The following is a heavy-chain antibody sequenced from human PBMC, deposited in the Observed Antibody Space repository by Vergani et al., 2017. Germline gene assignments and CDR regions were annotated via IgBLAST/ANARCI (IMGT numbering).Heavy chain of an antibody. CDR1: GGSISSYY. D-gene: IGHD3-10*01. CDR3: ARDRAPYYGMDV. CDR2: IYYSGST. J-gene: IGHJ6*02. Sequence: QVQLQESGPGLVKPSETLSLTCTVSGGSISSYYWSWIRQPPGKGLEWIGYIYYSGSTNYNPSLKSRVTISVDTSKNQFSLKLSYVTAADTAVYYCARDRAPYYGMDVWGQGTTVTVSS. V-gene: IGHV4-59*01.